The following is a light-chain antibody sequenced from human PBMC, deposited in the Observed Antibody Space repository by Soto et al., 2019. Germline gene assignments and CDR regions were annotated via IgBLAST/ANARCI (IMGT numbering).Light chain of an antibody. CDR3: QQSYSTLS. CDR1: QSISTY. J-gene: IGKJ4*01. Sequence: DIQMTQSPSSLSASVRDRVTITCRASQSISTYLNWYQQKAGKVPKLLIYDASTLQSGVPSRFSGSGAGTEFTLTISSLQPEDFATYYCQQSYSTLSFGGGTKVDIK. V-gene: IGKV1-39*01. CDR2: DAS.